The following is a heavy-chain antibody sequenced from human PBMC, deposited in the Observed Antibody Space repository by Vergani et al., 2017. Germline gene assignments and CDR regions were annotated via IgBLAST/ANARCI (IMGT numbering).Heavy chain of an antibody. CDR1: GASIRSSNYY. CDR3: ARHSTVEWLVKLGWIVP. J-gene: IGHJ5*02. V-gene: IGHV4-39*01. D-gene: IGHD6-19*01. CDR2: IYYSGST. Sequence: QLQLQESGPGLVKPSATLSLTCSVSGASIRSSNYYWGWIRQPPGKGLEWIASIYYSGSTYYNPSLKSRVTISVDTSKNQFSLKLSSVTAADTAVYFCARHSTVEWLVKLGWIVPWRQGILLTVSS.